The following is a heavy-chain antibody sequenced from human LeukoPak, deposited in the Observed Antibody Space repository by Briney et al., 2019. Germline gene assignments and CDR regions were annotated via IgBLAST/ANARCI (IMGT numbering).Heavy chain of an antibody. Sequence: GRSLRLSCAASGFTFSSYAMHWDRQAPGKGLEWVAVISYDGSNKYYADSVKGRFTISRDNSKNTLYLQMNSLRAEDTAVYYCARNYGDYVGTFDAFDIWGQGTMVTVSS. CDR3: ARNYGDYVGTFDAFDI. J-gene: IGHJ3*02. CDR1: GFTFSSYA. V-gene: IGHV3-30*04. CDR2: ISYDGSNK. D-gene: IGHD4-17*01.